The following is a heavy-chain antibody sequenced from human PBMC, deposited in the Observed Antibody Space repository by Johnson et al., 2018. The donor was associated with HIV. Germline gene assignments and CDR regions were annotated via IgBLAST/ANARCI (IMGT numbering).Heavy chain of an antibody. V-gene: IGHV3-30-3*01. CDR2: VSYDGGNK. J-gene: IGHJ3*02. CDR3: AREGPSDRAGFDI. CDR1: GFTVSSNY. D-gene: IGHD3-10*01. Sequence: QVQLVESGGGLVQSGGSLRLSCGASGFTVSSNYMNWVRQAPGKGLEWVAVVSYDGGNKYYADAVKGRFTISGDNSRNTRDLQMNSLRDEETAVYYGAREGPSDRAGFDIWGQGTMVTVSS.